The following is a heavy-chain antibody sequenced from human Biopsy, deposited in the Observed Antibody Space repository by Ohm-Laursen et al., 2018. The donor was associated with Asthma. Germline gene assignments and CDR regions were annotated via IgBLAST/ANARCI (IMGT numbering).Heavy chain of an antibody. Sequence: SLRLSCTASGFVFRSHAMHWVRQAPGKGLEWVANIKHDGSEKNHVDSLKGRFTISRDNAKSTLYLQMNRLRTDDTAVYYCAKRRGYSDLTDFDHWGQGTLVTVSS. CDR3: AKRRGYSDLTDFDH. D-gene: IGHD3-3*01. V-gene: IGHV3-7*01. CDR1: GFVFRSHA. J-gene: IGHJ4*02. CDR2: IKHDGSEK.